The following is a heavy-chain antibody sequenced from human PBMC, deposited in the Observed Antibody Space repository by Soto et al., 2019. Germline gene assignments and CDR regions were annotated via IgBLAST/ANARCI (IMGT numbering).Heavy chain of an antibody. V-gene: IGHV1-69*01. CDR3: AVGFKLDYYSLVV. J-gene: IGHJ6*02. Sequence: QVQLVQSGAEVRKPGSSVKDSCRSSGGIFTASAISWVRQAPGQGPEWMGGVIPMFGTANYPQRFQGRVKINADESTNTVYMQLSSLRPEDTAVYLCAVGFKLDYYSLVVSGQGTTVTVSS. CDR2: VIPMFGTA. CDR1: GGIFTASA. D-gene: IGHD3-10*01.